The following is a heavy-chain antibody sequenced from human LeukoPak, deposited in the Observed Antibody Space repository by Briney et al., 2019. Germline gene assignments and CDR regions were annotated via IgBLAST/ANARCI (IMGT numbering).Heavy chain of an antibody. V-gene: IGHV3-72*01. CDR2: SRNKANTYTT. D-gene: IGHD4-17*01. Sequence: GGSLRLSCAASGFTFSGHYMDWVRQAPGKGLERVGRSRNKANTYTTEYAASVKGRFTISRDVSKNSLYLQMKSIKTEDTAVYYCTRDHGDYHFDYWGQGTVVTVSS. J-gene: IGHJ4*02. CDR3: TRDHGDYHFDY. CDR1: GFTFSGHY.